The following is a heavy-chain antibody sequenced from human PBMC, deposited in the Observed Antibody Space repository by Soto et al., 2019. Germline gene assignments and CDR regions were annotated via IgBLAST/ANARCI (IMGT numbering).Heavy chain of an antibody. CDR3: ARAHDYDFWSGFLFYGMDV. CDR1: RFTFINYA. CDR2: ISSTGGST. J-gene: IGHJ6*02. Sequence: GGSLRLSCAASRFTFINYAMSWVRQAPGKGLEWVSGISSTGGSTYYADSVKGRFTISRDNSKNTLDLQMGSLRAEDTAIYYCARAHDYDFWSGFLFYGMDVWGQGTTVTVSS. D-gene: IGHD3-3*01. V-gene: IGHV3-23*01.